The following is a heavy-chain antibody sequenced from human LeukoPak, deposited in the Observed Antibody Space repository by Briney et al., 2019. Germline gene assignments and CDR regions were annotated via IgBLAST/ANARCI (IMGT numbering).Heavy chain of an antibody. D-gene: IGHD6-6*01. CDR1: GGSISSYY. CDR2: IYYSGST. J-gene: IGHJ5*02. V-gene: IGHV4-59*01. Sequence: PSETLSLTCTVSGGSISSYYWSWIRQPPGKGLEWIGYIYYSGSTNYNPSLKSRVTISVDTSKNQFSLKLSSVTAADTAVYYCAREVAGSSSRYNWFDPWGQGTLVTVSS. CDR3: AREVAGSSSRYNWFDP.